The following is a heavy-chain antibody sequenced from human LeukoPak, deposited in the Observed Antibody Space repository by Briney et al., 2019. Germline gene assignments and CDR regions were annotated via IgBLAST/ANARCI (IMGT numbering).Heavy chain of an antibody. V-gene: IGHV4-59*01. J-gene: IGHJ5*02. CDR1: GGSISSYY. Sequence: SETLSLTCTVSGGSISSYYWSWIRQPPGKGLEWIGYIYYSGSTNYNPSLKSRVTISVDTSKNQFSLKLSSVTAADTAVYYCARDRWFVPWGQGTLVTVSS. CDR3: ARDRWFVP. CDR2: IYYSGST.